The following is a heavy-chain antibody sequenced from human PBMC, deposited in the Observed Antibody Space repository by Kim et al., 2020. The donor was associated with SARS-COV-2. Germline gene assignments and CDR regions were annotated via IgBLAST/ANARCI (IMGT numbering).Heavy chain of an antibody. CDR3: ARAPGELENWFDP. J-gene: IGHJ5*02. V-gene: IGHV6-1*01. Sequence: YAVSVKSRITINPDTSKNQFSLQLNSVTPEDTAVYYCARAPGELENWFDPWGQGTLVTVSS. D-gene: IGHD1-26*01.